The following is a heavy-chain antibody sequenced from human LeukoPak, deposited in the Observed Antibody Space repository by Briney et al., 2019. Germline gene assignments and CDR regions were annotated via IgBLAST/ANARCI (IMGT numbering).Heavy chain of an antibody. J-gene: IGHJ5*02. CDR2: IHSSGST. V-gene: IGHV4-4*07. CDR3: ARDGAPRWFDP. D-gene: IGHD3-16*01. Sequence: SETLSLTCTVSGGSISNDYWSWIRQPAGKGLEWIGRIHSSGSTNYNPSLKSRVPMSVDTSKNQFSLMLRSVTAADTAVYYCARDGAPRWFDPWGQGTLVTVSS. CDR1: GGSISNDY.